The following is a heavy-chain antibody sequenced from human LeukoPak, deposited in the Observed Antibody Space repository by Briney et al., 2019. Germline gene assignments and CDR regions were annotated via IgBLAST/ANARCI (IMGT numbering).Heavy chain of an antibody. CDR3: ARGRIYFDY. CDR2: INPSGNTF. J-gene: IGHJ4*02. D-gene: IGHD2-15*01. Sequence: GGSLRLSCAASGFTFSSYEVHWVRQAPGKGLKWVSYINPSGNTFYYADSVKGRFTISRDNAKNSLYLQMNSLRAEDTAVYYCARGRIYFDYWGQGTLVTVSS. V-gene: IGHV3-48*03. CDR1: GFTFSSYE.